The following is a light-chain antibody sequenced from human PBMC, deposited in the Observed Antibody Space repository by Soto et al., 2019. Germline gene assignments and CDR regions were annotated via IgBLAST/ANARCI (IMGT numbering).Light chain of an antibody. CDR3: QPYGSSAPTT. V-gene: IGKV3-20*01. Sequence: EIVMTQSPATLSVSPGERATLSCRASQNVGSNLAWYQQKPGRAPRLLIYGASTRATGIPARFSGSGSVTDFILTISRLEPEEVAVYYCQPYGSSAPTTFGQGTKVDIK. CDR2: GAS. J-gene: IGKJ1*01. CDR1: QNVGSN.